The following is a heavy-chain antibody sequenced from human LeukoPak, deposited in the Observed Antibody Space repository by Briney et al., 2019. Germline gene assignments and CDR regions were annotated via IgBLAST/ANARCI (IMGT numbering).Heavy chain of an antibody. CDR2: INPNSGGT. D-gene: IGHD4-11*01. CDR1: GYTFTSYG. J-gene: IGHJ6*02. V-gene: IGHV1-2*02. Sequence: ASVKVSCKASGYTFTSYGISWVRQAPGQGLEWMGWINPNSGGTNYAQKFQGRVTMTRDTSISTAYMELSRLRSDDTAVYYCARDFAYSKGYYYYYYGMDVWGQGTTVTVSS. CDR3: ARDFAYSKGYYYYYYGMDV.